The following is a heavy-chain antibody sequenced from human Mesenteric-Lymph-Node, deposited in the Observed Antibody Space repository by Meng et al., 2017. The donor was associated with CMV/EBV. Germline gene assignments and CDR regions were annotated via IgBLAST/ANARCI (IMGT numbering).Heavy chain of an antibody. D-gene: IGHD2-2*01. V-gene: IGHV3-23*01. CDR2: ISGSGIGR. J-gene: IGHJ4*02. Sequence: GGSLRLSCAASGFTFGDYAMGWVRQAPGKGLEWVSGISGSGIGRYYAGSVKGRFTISRDNSKNTLFLQMSSLRADDTAVYYCAKIGGYCSNTNCYIRYGFDVWGQGTLVTVSS. CDR1: GFTFGDYA. CDR3: AKIGGYCSNTNCYIRYGFDV.